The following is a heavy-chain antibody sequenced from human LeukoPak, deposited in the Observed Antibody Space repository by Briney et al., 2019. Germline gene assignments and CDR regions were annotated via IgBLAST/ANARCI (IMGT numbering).Heavy chain of an antibody. J-gene: IGHJ4*02. CDR1: GGIFTSYA. CDR3: ARPSYCSSTSCPLYFDY. Sequence: SVKVSCKASGGIFTSYAISWVRQAPGQGLEWMGGIIPNFGTANYAQKFQGRVTITADASTSTAYMELSSLRSEDTAVYYCARPSYCSSTSCPLYFDYWGQGTLVTVSS. CDR2: IIPNFGTA. V-gene: IGHV1-69*13. D-gene: IGHD2-2*01.